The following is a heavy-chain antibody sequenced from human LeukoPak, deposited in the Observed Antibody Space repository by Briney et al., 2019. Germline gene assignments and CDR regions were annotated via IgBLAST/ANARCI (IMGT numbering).Heavy chain of an antibody. J-gene: IGHJ4*02. CDR3: AKDRRSYSNYPYFDY. D-gene: IGHD4-11*01. CDR1: GFTFSSYA. V-gene: IGHV3-23*01. Sequence: PGGSLRLSCAASGFTFSSYAMSWVRQAPGKGLEWVSAISGSGGSTYYADSVKGRFTISRDNSKNTLYLQMNSLRAEDTAVYYCAKDRRSYSNYPYFDYWGQGTLVTVSS. CDR2: ISGSGGST.